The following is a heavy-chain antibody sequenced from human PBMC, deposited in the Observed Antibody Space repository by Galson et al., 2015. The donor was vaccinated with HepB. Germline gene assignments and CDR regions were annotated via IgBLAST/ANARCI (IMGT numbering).Heavy chain of an antibody. V-gene: IGHV3-21*01. J-gene: IGHJ6*02. CDR1: GFSFSSYS. CDR3: ASSWDYGDYRIDYYYYGMDA. Sequence: SLRLSCAASGFSFSSYSMNWVRQAPGKGLEWVSSISSSSKYIYYADSVKGRFTISRDNAKNSVILQMNSLRVEDTAMYYCASSWDYGDYRIDYYYYGMDAWGQGTTVTVSS. D-gene: IGHD4-17*01. CDR2: ISSSSKYI.